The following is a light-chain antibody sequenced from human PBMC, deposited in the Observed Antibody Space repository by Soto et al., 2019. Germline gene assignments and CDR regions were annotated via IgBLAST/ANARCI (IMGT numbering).Light chain of an antibody. V-gene: IGKV3-15*01. CDR3: QQYNNWPPWT. J-gene: IGKJ1*01. CDR1: RSVGSN. Sequence: ETVMTQSPATLSVSPGETATLSCRASRSVGSNLAWYQQKPGQAPRLLIYRASTRATGIPARFSGSGSGTEFTLTISSLQSEDFAVYYCQQYNNWPPWTFGQGTKVEIK. CDR2: RAS.